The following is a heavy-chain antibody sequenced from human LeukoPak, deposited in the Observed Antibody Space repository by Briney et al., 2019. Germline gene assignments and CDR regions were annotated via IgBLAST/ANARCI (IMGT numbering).Heavy chain of an antibody. Sequence: PGGSLRLSCAASGFTFRSSGRHWFRHAPAKGLVWVVVIWYDGSNNYYEDSVNGRFIIARDNSKNTLYLQLNSLTAEDTAVYYCARGHFYDSSDYYHDAFYIWGEGTMVSVS. D-gene: IGHD3-22*01. CDR2: IWYDGSNN. J-gene: IGHJ3*02. V-gene: IGHV3-33*01. CDR3: ARGHFYDSSDYYHDAFYI. CDR1: GFTFRSSG.